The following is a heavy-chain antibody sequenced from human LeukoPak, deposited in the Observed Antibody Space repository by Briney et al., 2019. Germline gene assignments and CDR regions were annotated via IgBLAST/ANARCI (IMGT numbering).Heavy chain of an antibody. Sequence: PSETLSLTCTVSGYSISSGYYWGWIRPPPGKGLEWIGSIYHSGSTYYNPSLKSRVTISVDTSKNQFSLKLSSVTAADTAVYYCARDPQYYDSSGYYYYYFDYWGQGTLVTVSS. CDR2: IYHSGST. CDR3: ARDPQYYDSSGYYYYYFDY. V-gene: IGHV4-38-2*02. CDR1: GYSISSGYY. J-gene: IGHJ4*02. D-gene: IGHD3-22*01.